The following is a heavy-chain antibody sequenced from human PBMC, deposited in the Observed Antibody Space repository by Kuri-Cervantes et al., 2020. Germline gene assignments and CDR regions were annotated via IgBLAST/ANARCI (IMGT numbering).Heavy chain of an antibody. CDR2: IYSCGST. J-gene: IGHJ3*02. V-gene: IGHV3-66*03. D-gene: IGHD3-22*01. CDR1: GFTVSSNY. CDR3: AREMIDSDAFDI. Sequence: GESLKISCAASGFTVSSNYMSWVRQAPGKGLEWVSVIYSCGSTYYSGSVKGRFTISRENAKNSLYLQMNSLRIGDTAVYYCAREMIDSDAFDIWGLGTMVTVSS.